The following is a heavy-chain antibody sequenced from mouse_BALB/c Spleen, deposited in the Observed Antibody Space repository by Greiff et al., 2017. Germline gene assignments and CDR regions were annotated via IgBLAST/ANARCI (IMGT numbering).Heavy chain of an antibody. CDR1: GFTFSSFG. Sequence: EVNLVESGGGLVQPGGSRKLSCAASGFTFSSFGMHWVRQAPEKGLEWVAYISSGSSTIYYADTVKGRFTISRDNPKNTLFLQMTSLRSEDTAMYYCARDGNYGYAMDYWGQGTSVTVSS. CDR2: ISSGSSTI. CDR3: ARDGNYGYAMDY. V-gene: IGHV5-17*02. D-gene: IGHD2-1*01. J-gene: IGHJ4*01.